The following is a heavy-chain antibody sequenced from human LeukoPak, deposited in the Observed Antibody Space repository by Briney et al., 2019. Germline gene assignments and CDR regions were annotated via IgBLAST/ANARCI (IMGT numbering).Heavy chain of an antibody. V-gene: IGHV4-34*01. J-gene: IGHJ4*02. CDR3: ARDYPDYPLDY. CDR2: INHSGST. CDR1: GGSFSGYY. Sequence: SETLSLTCAVYGGSFSGYYWSWIRQPPVKGLEWIGEINHSGSTNYNPSLKSRVTISVDTSKNQFSLKLSSVTAADTAVYYCARDYPDYPLDYWGQGTLVTVSS. D-gene: IGHD4-11*01.